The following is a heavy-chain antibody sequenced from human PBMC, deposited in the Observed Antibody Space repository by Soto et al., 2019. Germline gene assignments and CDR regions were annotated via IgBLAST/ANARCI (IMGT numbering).Heavy chain of an antibody. J-gene: IGHJ4*02. CDR1: GFTFSSYW. CDR2: IKQDGSEK. D-gene: IGHD6-13*01. Sequence: GGSLRLSCAASGFTFSSYWMSWVRQAPGKGLEWVANIKQDGSEKYYVDSVKGRFTISRDNAKNSLYLQMNSLRAEDTAVYYCARVPSSSSWPSYYFDYWGQGTLVTVSS. CDR3: ARVPSSSSWPSYYFDY. V-gene: IGHV3-7*01.